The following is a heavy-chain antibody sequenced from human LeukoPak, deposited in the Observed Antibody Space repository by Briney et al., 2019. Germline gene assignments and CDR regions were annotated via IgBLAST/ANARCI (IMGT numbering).Heavy chain of an antibody. D-gene: IGHD3-16*02. V-gene: IGHV4-4*07. Sequence: SETLSLTCTVSDVSISSNYWTWIRQPAGKGLEWIGRISISASTNYNPSLKSRVSMSVDTSKNQFSLKLSSVTAADTAVYYCARGSVDYVWGSYRRPYYFDYWGQGTLVTVSS. CDR3: ARGSVDYVWGSYRRPYYFDY. CDR2: ISISAST. J-gene: IGHJ4*02. CDR1: DVSISSNY.